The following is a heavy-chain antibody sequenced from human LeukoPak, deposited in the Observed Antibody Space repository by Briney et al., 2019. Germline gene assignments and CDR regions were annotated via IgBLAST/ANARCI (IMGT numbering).Heavy chain of an antibody. J-gene: IGHJ6*02. CDR2: IKQDGSEK. D-gene: IGHD3-3*01. V-gene: IGHV3-7*01. CDR1: GFTFSSYR. Sequence: PGGSLRLSCAASGFTFSSYRMSWVRQAPGKGLEWVANIKQDGSEKYYVDSVKGRFTISRDNAKNSLYLQMNSPRAEDTAVYYCARERFLEWLPYGMDVWGQGTTVTVSS. CDR3: ARERFLEWLPYGMDV.